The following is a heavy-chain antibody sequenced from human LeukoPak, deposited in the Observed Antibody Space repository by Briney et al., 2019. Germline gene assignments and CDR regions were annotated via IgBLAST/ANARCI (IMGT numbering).Heavy chain of an antibody. CDR2: IYHTSST. Sequence: SETLSLTCTVSGYSISSGYYWSCIRQTPGKGLEWMGSIYHTSSTYRNPSLRSRVTISVDTSTNQFSLNLPSLTAADTAVYYCARGGSRYQLLNWFDPWGQGTLVTVSS. J-gene: IGHJ5*02. V-gene: IGHV4-38-2*02. D-gene: IGHD2-2*01. CDR3: ARGGSRYQLLNWFDP. CDR1: GYSISSGYY.